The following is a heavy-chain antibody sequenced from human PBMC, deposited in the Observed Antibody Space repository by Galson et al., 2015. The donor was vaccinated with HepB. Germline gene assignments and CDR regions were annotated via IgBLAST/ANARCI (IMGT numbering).Heavy chain of an antibody. D-gene: IGHD2-15*01. CDR1: GGSFSGYH. J-gene: IGHJ2*01. Sequence: ETLSLTCAVYGGSFSGYHWSWIRQPPGKGLEWIGDIDHTGSTNYNPSLKSRVTISVDTSKNYFSLRLSSVTAADTALYYCARGIHCSGGSCLNWYFDLWGRGTLVTVSS. CDR3: ARGIHCSGGSCLNWYFDL. CDR2: IDHTGST. V-gene: IGHV4-34*01.